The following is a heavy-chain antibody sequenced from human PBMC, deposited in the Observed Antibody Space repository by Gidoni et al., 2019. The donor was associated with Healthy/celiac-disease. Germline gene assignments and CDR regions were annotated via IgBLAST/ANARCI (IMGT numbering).Heavy chain of an antibody. J-gene: IGHJ4*02. CDR2: IWYDGSNK. CDR1: GFTFSSYG. CDR3: ARDGMTTMEPTYYFDY. D-gene: IGHD1-26*01. V-gene: IGHV3-33*01. Sequence: QVQLVESGGGVVPPGRSLRLSCAASGFTFSSYGMHWVRQAPGKGLEWVAVIWYDGSNKYYADSVKGRFTISRDNSKNTLYLQMNSLRAEDTAVYYCARDGMTTMEPTYYFDYWGQGTLVTVSS.